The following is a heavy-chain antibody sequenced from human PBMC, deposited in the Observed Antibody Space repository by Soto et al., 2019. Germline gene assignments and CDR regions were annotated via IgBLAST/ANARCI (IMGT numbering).Heavy chain of an antibody. CDR3: ARAGGTVTLDY. D-gene: IGHD4-17*01. CDR1: GFTFSSYA. J-gene: IGHJ4*02. CDR2: ISYDGSNK. V-gene: IGHV3-30-3*01. Sequence: QVQLVESGGGVVQPGRSLRLSCAASGFTFSSYAMHWVRQAPGKGLEWVAVISYDGSNKYYADSVKGRFTISRDNSKNTLYLHMNIVREDAPAVYYCARAGGTVTLDYLGQGSLVTFAS.